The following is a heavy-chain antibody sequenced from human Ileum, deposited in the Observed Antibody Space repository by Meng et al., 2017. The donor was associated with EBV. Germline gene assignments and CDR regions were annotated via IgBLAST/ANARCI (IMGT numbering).Heavy chain of an antibody. CDR3: GRDQGRELINH. D-gene: IGHD1-7*01. V-gene: IGHV4-4*02. CDR1: GDSISSDIW. J-gene: IGHJ4*02. Sequence: VRLPAPGPGLVKPSGTLSLTCTVSGDSISSDIWWSWVRQPPGKGLEWIGEVYHRGDTNYNPSLKSRVDISVDKSKNQFYLSLFSVTAADTAVYYCGRDQGRELINHWGQGTLVTVSS. CDR2: VYHRGDT.